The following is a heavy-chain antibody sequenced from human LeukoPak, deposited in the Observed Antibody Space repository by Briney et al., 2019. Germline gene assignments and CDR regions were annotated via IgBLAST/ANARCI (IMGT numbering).Heavy chain of an antibody. D-gene: IGHD3-16*01. CDR1: GFTFSSYS. V-gene: IGHV3-21*01. CDR3: ASAPGGADDY. Sequence: VGSLRLSCAASGFTFSSYSMNWVRQAPGKGLEWVSSISSSSSYIYYADSVKGRFTISRDNAKNSLYLQMNSLRAEDTAVYYCASAPGGADDYWGQGTLVTVSS. J-gene: IGHJ4*02. CDR2: ISSSSSYI.